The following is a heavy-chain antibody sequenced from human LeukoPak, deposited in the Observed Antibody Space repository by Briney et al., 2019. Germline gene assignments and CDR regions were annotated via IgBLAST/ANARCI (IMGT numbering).Heavy chain of an antibody. CDR3: ARDNDRTATSLDY. Sequence: PGGSLSLSRAASGFTFSDYYMSWIRQAPGKGLEWVSYISSSGSTIYYADSVKGRFTISRDNAKNSLYLQMNSLRAEDTAVYYCARDNDRTATSLDYWGQGTLVTVSS. J-gene: IGHJ4*02. V-gene: IGHV3-11*01. CDR2: ISSSGSTI. D-gene: IGHD5-12*01. CDR1: GFTFSDYY.